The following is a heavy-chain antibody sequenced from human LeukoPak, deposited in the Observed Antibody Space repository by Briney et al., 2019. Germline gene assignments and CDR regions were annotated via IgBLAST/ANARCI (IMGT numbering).Heavy chain of an antibody. Sequence: SETLSLTCAVSGGSISSSSYYWGWIRQPPEKALEWIGTIYHSGTTYYNPSLKSRVTISVDTSQNHFFLKVNSVTAADTAVYFCVRRPNLPADDGDYWRFDIWGQGRRVTVSS. D-gene: IGHD4-17*01. CDR3: VRRPNLPADDGDYWRFDI. J-gene: IGHJ3*02. CDR1: GGSISSSSYY. CDR2: IYHSGTT. V-gene: IGHV4-39*02.